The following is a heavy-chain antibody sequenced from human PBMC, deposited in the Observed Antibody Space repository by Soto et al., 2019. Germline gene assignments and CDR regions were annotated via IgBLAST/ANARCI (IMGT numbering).Heavy chain of an antibody. CDR2: MNPNSGNT. J-gene: IGHJ1*01. Sequence: ASVKVSCKASGYTFTSHDINWVRQTTGQGLEWMGWMNPNSGNTGYAQKFQGRVTMTRDTSISTAYMELSSLTSEDTAVYFCARATRWLVQDWAQRTPVTVSS. D-gene: IGHD6-19*01. V-gene: IGHV1-8*01. CDR3: ARATRWLVQD. CDR1: GYTFTSHD.